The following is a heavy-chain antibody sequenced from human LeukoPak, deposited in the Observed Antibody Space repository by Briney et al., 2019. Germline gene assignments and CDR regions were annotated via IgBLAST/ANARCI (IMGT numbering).Heavy chain of an antibody. Sequence: PSETLSLTCTVSGGSISSYYWSWVRQPPGKGLEWIGYTNYSGSTNYNPSLKTRVTISVDTSKYQVSLKLTSVTAADTAVYFCARGGWSLDYWGQGALVTVSS. V-gene: IGHV4-59*01. CDR1: GGSISSYY. CDR2: TNYSGST. J-gene: IGHJ4*02. CDR3: ARGGWSLDY. D-gene: IGHD2-15*01.